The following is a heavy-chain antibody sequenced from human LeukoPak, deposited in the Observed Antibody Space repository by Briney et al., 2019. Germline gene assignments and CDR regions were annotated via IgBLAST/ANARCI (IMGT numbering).Heavy chain of an antibody. CDR3: AREGLYYYDSSGYYYTDY. D-gene: IGHD3-22*01. V-gene: IGHV1-8*02. J-gene: IGHJ4*02. CDR1: GGTFSSYA. Sequence: GSSVKVSCKASGGTFSSYAISWVRQAPGQGLEWMGWMNPNSGNTGYAQKFQGRVTMTRNTSISTAYMELSSLRSEDTAVYYCAREGLYYYDSSGYYYTDYWGQGTLVTVSS. CDR2: MNPNSGNT.